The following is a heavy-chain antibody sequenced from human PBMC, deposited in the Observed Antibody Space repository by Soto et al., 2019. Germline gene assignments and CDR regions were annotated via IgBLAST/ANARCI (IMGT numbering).Heavy chain of an antibody. V-gene: IGHV3-53*01. CDR1: GFTVSSNY. J-gene: IGHJ3*02. CDR2: IYSGGST. CDR3: ARGRVVVAATPDDAFDI. Sequence: EVQLVESGGGLIQPGGSLRLSCAASGFTVSSNYMSWVRQAPGKGLEWVSVIYSGGSTYYADSVKGRFTISRDNAKNSLYLQMNSLRAEDTAVYYCARGRVVVAATPDDAFDIWGQGTMVTVSS. D-gene: IGHD2-15*01.